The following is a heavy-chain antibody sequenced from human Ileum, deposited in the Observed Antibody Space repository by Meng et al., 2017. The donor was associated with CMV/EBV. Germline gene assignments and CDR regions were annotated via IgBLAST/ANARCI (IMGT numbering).Heavy chain of an antibody. CDR1: GFIFTDYG. V-gene: IGHV3-30*02. CDR2: IRSDGGNE. J-gene: IGHJ4*02. CDR3: AKDQGYAPSAGY. D-gene: IGHD2-15*01. Sequence: GGSLRLSCIASGFIFTDYGMHWVRQPPGKGLEWVAFIRSDGGNEYYVDSVKGRFTISRDNSRNTLYLQMNSMRVEDMAVYYCAKDQGYAPSAGYWSQGTLVTVSS.